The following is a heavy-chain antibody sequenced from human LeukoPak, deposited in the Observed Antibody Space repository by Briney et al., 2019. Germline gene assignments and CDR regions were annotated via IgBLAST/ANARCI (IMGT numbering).Heavy chain of an antibody. CDR1: GGSISSYY. CDR3: ARHGSGSYYNVASRYYFDY. V-gene: IGHV4-4*09. D-gene: IGHD3-10*01. J-gene: IGHJ4*02. Sequence: PSETLSLTCTVSGGSISSYYWSWIRQPPGKGLEWIGYIYTSGSTNYNPSLKSRVTISVDTSKNQFSLKLSSVTAADTAVSYCARHGSGSYYNVASRYYFDYWGQGTLVTVSS. CDR2: IYTSGST.